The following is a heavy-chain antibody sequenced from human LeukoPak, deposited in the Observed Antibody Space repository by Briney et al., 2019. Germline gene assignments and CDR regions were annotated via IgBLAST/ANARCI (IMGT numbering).Heavy chain of an antibody. V-gene: IGHV3-30*02. CDR2: IRYDGSKT. CDR3: AKDPSSISSGAFDI. D-gene: IGHD2-2*01. CDR1: GFTFSNYG. J-gene: IGHJ3*02. Sequence: GGSLRLSCAASGFTFSNYGLHWVRQAPGKGLEWVTFIRYDGSKTYYADSVKGRFTISRDNSKNTLYLQMNSLRAEDTAVYYCAKDPSSISSGAFDIWGQGTMVTVSS.